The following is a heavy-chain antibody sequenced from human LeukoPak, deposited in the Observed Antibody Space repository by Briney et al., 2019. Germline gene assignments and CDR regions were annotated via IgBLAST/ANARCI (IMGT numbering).Heavy chain of an antibody. V-gene: IGHV3-74*01. CDR1: GFTFNSYW. J-gene: IGHJ4*02. CDR3: ARGSGVGDY. Sequence: RGSLRLSCAASGFTFNSYWMHWVRQAPGKGLLWVSRINGDGSSTNYADSVKGRFTISRDNAKNTLYLQMNSLRAGDTAVYYCARGSGVGDYWGQGTLVTVSS. CDR2: INGDGSST. D-gene: IGHD7-27*01.